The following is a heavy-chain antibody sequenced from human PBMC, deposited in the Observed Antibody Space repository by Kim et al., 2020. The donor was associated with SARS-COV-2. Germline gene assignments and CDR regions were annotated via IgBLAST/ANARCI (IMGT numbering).Heavy chain of an antibody. Sequence: TNYNPARKSRVTISVDTSKNQFALKLSSVTAADTAVYYCARGQYGGGFDYWGQGTLVTVSS. CDR2: T. J-gene: IGHJ4*02. CDR3: ARGQYGGGFDY. D-gene: IGHD2-2*01. V-gene: IGHV4-34*13.